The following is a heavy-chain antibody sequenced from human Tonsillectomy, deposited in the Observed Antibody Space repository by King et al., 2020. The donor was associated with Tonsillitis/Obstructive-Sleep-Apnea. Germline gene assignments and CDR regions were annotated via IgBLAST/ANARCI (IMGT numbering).Heavy chain of an antibody. J-gene: IGHJ6*03. V-gene: IGHV3-74*01. D-gene: IGHD2-15*01. CDR3: ARDLCLGGCYYYMDV. CDR2: INSDGSST. CDR1: GFTFSTYW. Sequence: VQLVESGGGLVQPGGSLRLSCAASGFTFSTYWMHWVRQAPGKGLVWVSRINSDGSSTSYADSVKGRFTISRDNAKNTLYRQMNGLRAEDTAVYYCARDLCLGGCYYYMDVWGKGATVTVSS.